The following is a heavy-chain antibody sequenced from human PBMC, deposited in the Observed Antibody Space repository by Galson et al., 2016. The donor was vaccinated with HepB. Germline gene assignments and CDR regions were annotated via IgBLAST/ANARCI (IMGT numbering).Heavy chain of an antibody. V-gene: IGHV4-34*01. D-gene: IGHD3-9*01. CDR2: IDESGSN. CDR1: GGSLSSYR. CDR3: ARGVLTGYYNIQRAPYFDF. Sequence: SETLSLTCGVSGGSLSSYRWTWVRQSPGKGLEWIAEIDESGSNVYNAPLSSRVNISVDKSNNHFSLDLSSVTAADTALYFCARGVLTGYYNIQRAPYFDFWGQGALVTVSS. J-gene: IGHJ4*02.